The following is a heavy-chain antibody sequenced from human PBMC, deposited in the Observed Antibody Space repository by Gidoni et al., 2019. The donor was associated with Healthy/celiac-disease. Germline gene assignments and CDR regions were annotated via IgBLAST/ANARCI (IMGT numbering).Heavy chain of an antibody. CDR3: AKDPNLTPRLRSLWTYGMDV. Sequence: QVQLVESGGGVVQPGRSLRLSCAASGFTFCSYGMHWVRPAPGKGLEWVAVISYDGSNKYYADSVKGRFTISRDNSKNTLYLQMNSLRAEDTAVYYCAKDPNLTPRLRSLWTYGMDVWGQGTTVTVSS. CDR2: ISYDGSNK. V-gene: IGHV3-30*18. CDR1: GFTFCSYG. J-gene: IGHJ6*02. D-gene: IGHD5-12*01.